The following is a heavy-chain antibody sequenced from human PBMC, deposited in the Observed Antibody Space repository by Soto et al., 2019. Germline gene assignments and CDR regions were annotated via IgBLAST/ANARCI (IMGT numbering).Heavy chain of an antibody. D-gene: IGHD2-2*01. CDR2: MNPNSGHT. CDR1: GYTFTSHD. V-gene: IGHV1-8*01. J-gene: IGHJ5*02. Sequence: QVQLVQSGAEVKKPGASVKVSCKASGYTFTSHDINWMRQTTGQGLEWMGWMNPNSGHTNYAQNFQGRVTMTRDTSINTDYMELTNLRSEDTAIYYCASDMSTTWGQGTLVTVSS. CDR3: ASDMSTT.